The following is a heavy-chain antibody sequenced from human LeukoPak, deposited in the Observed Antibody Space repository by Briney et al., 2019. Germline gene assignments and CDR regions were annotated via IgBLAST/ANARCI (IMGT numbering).Heavy chain of an antibody. Sequence: SETLSLTCTVSGGSISSYYWSWIRQPAGKGLEWIGRIYTSGSTNYNPSLKSRVTMSVDTSKNQFSLKLSSVTAADTAVYYCARDFKDWDSSSWPDYWGQGTLVTVSS. J-gene: IGHJ4*02. CDR3: ARDFKDWDSSSWPDY. V-gene: IGHV4-4*07. CDR2: IYTSGST. CDR1: GGSISSYY. D-gene: IGHD6-13*01.